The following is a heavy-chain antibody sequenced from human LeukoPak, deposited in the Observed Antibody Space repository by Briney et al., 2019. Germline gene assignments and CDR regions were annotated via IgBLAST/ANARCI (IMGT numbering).Heavy chain of an antibody. CDR3: ARDRGLSLGFDP. V-gene: IGHV4-59*01. CDR1: GGSISSYY. CDR2: IYYSGST. J-gene: IGHJ5*02. Sequence: SETLSLTCTVSGGSISSYYWSWIRQPPGKGLEWIGYIYYSGSTNYNPSLKSRVTISVDTSKNQFSLKLSSVTAADTAVYYCARDRGLSLGFDPWGQGTLVTVSS.